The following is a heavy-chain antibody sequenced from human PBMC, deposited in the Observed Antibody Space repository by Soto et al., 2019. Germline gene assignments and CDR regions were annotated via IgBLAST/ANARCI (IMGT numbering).Heavy chain of an antibody. CDR3: ARHAAYDSVWGNSDGNDY. CDR1: GYTFTSYA. Sequence: ASVKVSCKASGYTFTSYAMHWVRQAPGQGLEWMGWINAGNGNTKYSQKFQGRVTITRDTSASTAYMELSSLRSEDTAVYYCARHAAYDSVWGNSDGNDYWGQGALVTVSS. CDR2: INAGNGNT. J-gene: IGHJ4*02. V-gene: IGHV1-3*01. D-gene: IGHD3-16*01.